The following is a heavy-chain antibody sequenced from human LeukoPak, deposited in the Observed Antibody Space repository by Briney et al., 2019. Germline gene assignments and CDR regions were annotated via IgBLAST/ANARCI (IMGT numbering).Heavy chain of an antibody. CDR1: GLTFSSYS. J-gene: IGHJ4*02. CDR3: ATKHTSGWYYLHY. D-gene: IGHD6-19*01. CDR2: ISYDGSTE. Sequence: GMSLRLSCAASGLTFSSYSMHWVRQAPDRGLEGVAVISYDGSTEYYADSVKGRFTISRDNSKNTLYLQMNSPRAEDTAVYYCATKHTSGWYYLHYWGQGTLVTVSS. V-gene: IGHV3-30*03.